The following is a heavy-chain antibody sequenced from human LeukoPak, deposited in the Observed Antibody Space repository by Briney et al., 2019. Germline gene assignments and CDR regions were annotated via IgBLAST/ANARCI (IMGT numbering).Heavy chain of an antibody. CDR2: INPNSGDT. V-gene: IGHV1-2*02. D-gene: IGHD3-16*01. J-gene: IGHJ4*02. CDR1: GYTFIDYY. CDR3: ANLPLIRGVGY. Sequence: GASVTVSFTSSGYTFIDYYMHWVRQAPGQGLEWMGWINPNSGDTNYAQKFQGRVTMTRDTSINTAYMELSRLKSDDTAVYYCANLPLIRGVGYWGQGTLVTVSS.